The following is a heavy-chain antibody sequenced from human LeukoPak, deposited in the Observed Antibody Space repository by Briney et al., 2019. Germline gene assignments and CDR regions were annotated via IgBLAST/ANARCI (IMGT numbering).Heavy chain of an antibody. V-gene: IGHV1-2*02. CDR2: INPNNGGT. CDR3: AREDYYDSSGYPVT. D-gene: IGHD3-22*01. Sequence: ASVKVSCKASGYTFTGYYMHWGRQAPGLGLEWMGWINPNNGGTNYAQKFQGRVTMTRDTSISTAYMELSRLRSDDTAVYYCAREDYYDSSGYPVTWGQGTLVTVSS. CDR1: GYTFTGYY. J-gene: IGHJ5*02.